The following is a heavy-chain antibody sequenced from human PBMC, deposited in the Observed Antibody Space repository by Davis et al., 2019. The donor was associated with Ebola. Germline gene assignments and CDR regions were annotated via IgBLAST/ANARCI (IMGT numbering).Heavy chain of an antibody. V-gene: IGHV3-30*03. D-gene: IGHD4-17*01. CDR3: ARASDYGDPYYYYGMDV. CDR1: GFTFNMYW. CDR2: ISYDGSNK. Sequence: GESLKISCAASGFTFNMYWMSWVRQAPGKGLEWVAVISYDGSNKYYADSVKGRFTISRDNSKNTLYLQMNGLRAEDTAVYYCARASDYGDPYYYYGMDVWGQGTTVTVSS. J-gene: IGHJ6*02.